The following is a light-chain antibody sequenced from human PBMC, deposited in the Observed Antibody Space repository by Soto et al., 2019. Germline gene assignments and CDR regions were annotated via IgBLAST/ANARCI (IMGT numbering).Light chain of an antibody. CDR2: SAS. V-gene: IGKV1-27*01. Sequence: IQMNQSPSSLSASVGDRVIITCRASQGIGNSLAWYQQKAGGVPKLPMHSASTLLSGVPSRFSGSGSGTDFTLTISSLQPEDVATYYCQKYDSAPWTFGRGTMVEIK. CDR1: QGIGNS. J-gene: IGKJ1*01. CDR3: QKYDSAPWT.